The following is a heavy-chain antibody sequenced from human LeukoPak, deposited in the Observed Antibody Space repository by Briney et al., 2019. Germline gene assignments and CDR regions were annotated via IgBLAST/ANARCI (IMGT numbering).Heavy chain of an antibody. J-gene: IGHJ4*02. CDR2: VSYSGST. CDR3: ARENSGWLYFDC. D-gene: IGHD6-19*01. Sequence: SETLSLTCTVSGASMRNYYWSWIRQPPGKGLEWIGYVSYSGSTNYNPSLKSRVTISIDASKNQFSLKLDSANAADTGVYYCARENSGWLYFDCWGQGTLVAVSS. CDR1: GASMRNYY. V-gene: IGHV4-59*12.